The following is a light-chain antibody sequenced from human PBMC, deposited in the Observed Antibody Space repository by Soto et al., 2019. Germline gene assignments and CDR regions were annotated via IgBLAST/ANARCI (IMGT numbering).Light chain of an antibody. Sequence: EIVMTQSPATLSVSPGERATLSCRASQSVSSNLAWYQQKPGQAPRLLIYGASTRATGIPARFSGSGSGTEFTLTIXSLQSEDFAVYYCQQYNNWRITFGQGTRLEIK. J-gene: IGKJ5*01. CDR1: QSVSSN. CDR3: QQYNNWRIT. CDR2: GAS. V-gene: IGKV3-15*01.